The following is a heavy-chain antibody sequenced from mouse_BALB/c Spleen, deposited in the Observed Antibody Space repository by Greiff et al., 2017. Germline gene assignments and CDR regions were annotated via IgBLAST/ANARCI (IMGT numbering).Heavy chain of an antibody. J-gene: IGHJ4*01. Sequence: QVQLQQSGAELVRPGTSVKVSCKASGYAFTNYLIEWVKQRPGQGLEWIGVINPGSGGTNYNEKFKGKATLTADKSSGTAYMQLSSLTSDDSAVYFCARFDGYYVAMDYWGQGTSVTVSS. CDR2: INPGSGGT. V-gene: IGHV1-54*01. CDR1: GYAFTNYL. D-gene: IGHD2-3*01. CDR3: ARFDGYYVAMDY.